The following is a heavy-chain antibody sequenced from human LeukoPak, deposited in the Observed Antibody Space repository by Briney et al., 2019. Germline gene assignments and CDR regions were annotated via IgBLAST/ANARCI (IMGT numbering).Heavy chain of an antibody. V-gene: IGHV3-48*01. CDR3: ARDLGSYSSGWYMGFDS. CDR2: ISGTSNTI. Sequence: AGGSLRLSCAASGFTFSSYGMHWVRQAPGKGLEWVSYISGTSNTIYYADSVRGLFTISRDNAKNSLYLQMNSLRAEDTAIYYCARDLGSYSSGWYMGFDSWGQGTLVTVSS. J-gene: IGHJ4*02. D-gene: IGHD6-19*01. CDR1: GFTFSSYG.